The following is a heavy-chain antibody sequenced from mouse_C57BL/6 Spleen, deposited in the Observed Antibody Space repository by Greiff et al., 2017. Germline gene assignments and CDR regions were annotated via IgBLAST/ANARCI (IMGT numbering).Heavy chain of an antibody. Sequence: QVQLKQSGPGLVQPSQSLSITCTVSGFSLTSYGVHWVRQSPGKGLEWLGVIWSGGSTDFNAAFISRLSISEDNSKSQFFFKMYSLQADDTSIYYCARNFLPYYYGSSYNAMDYWGQGTSVTVSS. V-gene: IGHV2-2*01. CDR2: IWSGGST. CDR1: GFSLTSYG. D-gene: IGHD1-1*01. CDR3: ARNFLPYYYGSSYNAMDY. J-gene: IGHJ4*01.